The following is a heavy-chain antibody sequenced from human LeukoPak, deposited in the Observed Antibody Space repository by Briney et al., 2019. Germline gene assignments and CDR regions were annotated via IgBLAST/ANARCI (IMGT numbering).Heavy chain of an antibody. J-gene: IGHJ5*02. Sequence: ASVKVSCKASGGTFSSYAISWVRQAPGQGLEWMGGIIPIFGTANYAQKFQGRVTITADESTSTAYMELSSLRSEDTAVYYCARGRLELRSRCNWFDPWGQGTLVTVSS. CDR3: ARGRLELRSRCNWFDP. CDR1: GGTFSSYA. D-gene: IGHD1-7*01. V-gene: IGHV1-69*13. CDR2: IIPIFGTA.